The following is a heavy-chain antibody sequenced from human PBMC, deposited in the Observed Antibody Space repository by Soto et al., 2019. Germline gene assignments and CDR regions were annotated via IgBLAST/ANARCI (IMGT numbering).Heavy chain of an antibody. CDR3: ARDFRGYYDSSGYPYYYYGMDV. CDR1: GGSISSSNW. CDR2: IYHSGST. Sequence: SETLSLTCAVSGGSISSSNWWSWVRQPPGKGLEWIGEIYHSGSTNYNPSLKSRVTISVDKSKNQFSLKLSSVTAADTAVYYCARDFRGYYDSSGYPYYYYGMDVWGQGTTVTVSS. V-gene: IGHV4-4*02. D-gene: IGHD3-22*01. J-gene: IGHJ6*02.